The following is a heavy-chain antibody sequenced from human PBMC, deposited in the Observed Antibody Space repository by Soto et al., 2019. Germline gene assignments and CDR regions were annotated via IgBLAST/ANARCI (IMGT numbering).Heavy chain of an antibody. CDR2: INPNSGGT. Sequence: ASVKVSCKASGYTCTGYYMHWVRQAPGQGLEWMGWINPNSGGTNYAQKFQGRVTMTRDTSISTAYMELSRLRSDDTAVYYCARTSYCTNGVCYRPFDPWGRGTLVTVSS. CDR1: GYTCTGYY. V-gene: IGHV1-2*02. J-gene: IGHJ5*02. CDR3: ARTSYCTNGVCYRPFDP. D-gene: IGHD2-8*01.